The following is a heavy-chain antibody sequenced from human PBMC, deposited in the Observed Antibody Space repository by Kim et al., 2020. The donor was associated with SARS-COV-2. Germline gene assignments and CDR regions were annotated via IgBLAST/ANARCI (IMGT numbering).Heavy chain of an antibody. CDR2: IRSKAYGGTT. D-gene: IGHD3-10*01. V-gene: IGHV3-49*04. J-gene: IGHJ6*02. CDR1: GFTFGDYA. Sequence: GGSLRLSCTASGFTFGDYAMSWVRQAPGKGLEWVCFIRSKAYGGTTEYAASVKGRFTISRDDSKSIAYLQMNSLKTEDTAVYYCTRYAPPDYYGSGSQLPYGMDVWGQGTTVTVSS. CDR3: TRYAPPDYYGSGSQLPYGMDV.